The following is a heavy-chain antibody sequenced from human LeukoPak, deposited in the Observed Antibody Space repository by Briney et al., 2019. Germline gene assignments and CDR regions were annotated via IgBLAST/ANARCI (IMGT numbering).Heavy chain of an antibody. D-gene: IGHD3-10*01. J-gene: IGHJ4*02. CDR3: ASILRSSSGYYFDY. CDR2: IKQDGSDT. V-gene: IGHV3-7*02. Sequence: PGGSLRLSCGASGFTFSSCWMTWVRQAPGKGLEWVANIKQDGSDTYYVDSMKGRITISRDNAKNSLFLQMNSLRAEDTAVYYCASILRSSSGYYFDYWGQGTLVTVSS. CDR1: GFTFSSCW.